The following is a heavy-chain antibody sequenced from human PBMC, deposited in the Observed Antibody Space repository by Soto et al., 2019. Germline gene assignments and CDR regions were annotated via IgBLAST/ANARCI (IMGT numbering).Heavy chain of an antibody. J-gene: IGHJ4*02. D-gene: IGHD5-18*01. CDR3: ATESGSTYGYFDH. CDR1: GGSVTSDEDY. V-gene: IGHV4-30-4*01. CDR2: ISNSGST. Sequence: KTSETLSLTCTVSGGSVTSDEDYWTWIRQSPGKGLEWIGYISNSGSTGDNPSLKTRLSMSVDRSKNQFTLRLTSVTAADTAVYFCATESGSTYGYFDHWGQGTQVTVSS.